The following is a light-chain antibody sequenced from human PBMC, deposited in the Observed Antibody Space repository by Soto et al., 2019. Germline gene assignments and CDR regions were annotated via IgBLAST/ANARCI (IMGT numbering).Light chain of an antibody. Sequence: QSALTQPASVSGSPGQSITISCTGTSSDVGSYNLVSWYQQHPGKAPKLMIYEGSTRPSGVSNRFSGSKSGNTASLTISGLKAEDEADYYCCSYAGSSTPVVFGGGTKVTVL. CDR1: SSDVGSYNL. J-gene: IGLJ2*01. CDR2: EGS. V-gene: IGLV2-23*01. CDR3: CSYAGSSTPVV.